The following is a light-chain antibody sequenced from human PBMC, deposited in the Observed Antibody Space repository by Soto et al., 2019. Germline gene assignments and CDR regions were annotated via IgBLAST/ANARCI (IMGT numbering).Light chain of an antibody. CDR2: EVN. CDR3: TSYAGGNNV. J-gene: IGLJ1*01. CDR1: SSDVGGYNY. Sequence: LTQPHSVSESPGKTVTISCTGSSDVGGYNYVSWYQQHPGKVPKLMVYEVNKRPSGVPDRFSGSKSGNTASLTVSGLQAEDEADYYCTSYAGGNNVFGTGTKLTVL. V-gene: IGLV2-8*01.